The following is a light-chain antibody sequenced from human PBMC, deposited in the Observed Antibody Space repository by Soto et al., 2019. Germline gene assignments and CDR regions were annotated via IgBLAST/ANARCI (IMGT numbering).Light chain of an antibody. CDR3: QQYGSSLSIT. J-gene: IGKJ5*01. CDR2: GAS. CDR1: QSVSSSY. Sequence: EIVLTQSPGTLSLSPGERVTLSCRASQSVSSSYLAWYQQKPGQAPRLLIYGASSRATGIPDRFIGSGSGTDFTLTISRLEPEDFAVYYCQQYGSSLSITFGQGTRLENK. V-gene: IGKV3-20*01.